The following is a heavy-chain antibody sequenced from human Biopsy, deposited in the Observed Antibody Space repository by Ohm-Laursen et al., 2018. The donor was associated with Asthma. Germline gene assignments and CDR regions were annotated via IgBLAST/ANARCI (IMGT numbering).Heavy chain of an antibody. Sequence: SETLSLTCTVSGGSMSSSSYYWGWIRQPPGKGLEWIGYIHYSGSTYYNPSLKSRVTISVDTSKNQFSLKLSSVTAADTAVYYCARVTRITIFGVGGIQDYWGQGTLVTISS. CDR3: ARVTRITIFGVGGIQDY. CDR1: GGSMSSSSYY. CDR2: IHYSGST. J-gene: IGHJ4*02. V-gene: IGHV4-39*07. D-gene: IGHD3-3*01.